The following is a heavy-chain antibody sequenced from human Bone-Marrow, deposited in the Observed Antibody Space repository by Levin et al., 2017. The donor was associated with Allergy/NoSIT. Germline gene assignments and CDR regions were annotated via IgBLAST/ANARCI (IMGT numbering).Heavy chain of an antibody. D-gene: IGHD3-3*01. CDR1: GGTFSSYT. Sequence: KISCKASGGTFSSYTISWVRQAPGQGLEWMGRIIPILGIANYAQKFQGRVTITADKSTSTAYMELSSLRSEDTAVYYCARGGKNGVASWGQGTLVTVSS. CDR3: ARGGKNGVAS. J-gene: IGHJ4*02. V-gene: IGHV1-69*02. CDR2: IIPILGIA.